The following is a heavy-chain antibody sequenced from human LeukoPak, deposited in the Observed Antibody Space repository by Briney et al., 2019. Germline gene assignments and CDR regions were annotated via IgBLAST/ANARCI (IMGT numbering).Heavy chain of an antibody. CDR3: AKGDDSSGYALDY. CDR1: GFTFSSYW. V-gene: IGHV3-74*01. Sequence: GGSLRLSCAASGFTFSSYWMHWVRQVPGKGLVWVSRINSDGSSTSYADSVKGRFTISRDNSKNTLYLQMNSLRAEDTAVHYCAKGDDSSGYALDYWGQGTLVTVSS. J-gene: IGHJ4*02. D-gene: IGHD3-22*01. CDR2: INSDGSST.